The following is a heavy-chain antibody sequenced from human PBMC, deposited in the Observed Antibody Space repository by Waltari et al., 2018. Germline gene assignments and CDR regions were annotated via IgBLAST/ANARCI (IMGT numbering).Heavy chain of an antibody. D-gene: IGHD4-17*01. Sequence: QVQLVQSGAEVKPPGASVKVSCEASRSTFTSYYMHWVRPAPGQGLEWMGIISPSDGNANYAQRFQGRVTLTGNTSTNTVYMELSGLKFEDTAIYYCAREHTVEGYMDYWGQGTQVTVSS. CDR2: ISPSDGNA. V-gene: IGHV1-46*01. CDR3: AREHTVEGYMDY. J-gene: IGHJ4*02. CDR1: RSTFTSYY.